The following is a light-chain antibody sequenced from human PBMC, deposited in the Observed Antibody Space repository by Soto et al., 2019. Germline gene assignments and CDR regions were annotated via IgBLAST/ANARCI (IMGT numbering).Light chain of an antibody. V-gene: IGKV3-20*01. CDR1: QSIGSAD. CDR3: LQYDTSPLT. J-gene: IGKJ4*01. CDR2: GAS. Sequence: EIVLTQSPGTLSLSPGERVTLSCKASQSIGSADLAWLQQKPGQAPRLLIYGASTRATGIPDRFGGGGSGTDFTLTISSLEPEDFALYHCLQYDTSPLTFGGGTKVEI.